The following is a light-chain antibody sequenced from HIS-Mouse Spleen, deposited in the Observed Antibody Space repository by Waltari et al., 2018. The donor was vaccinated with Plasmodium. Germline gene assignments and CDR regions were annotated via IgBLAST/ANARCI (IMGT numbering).Light chain of an antibody. Sequence: SYELTQPPSVSVSPGQTASITCSGDKLGYNYACWYQQKPGQSPVLVIYQDSKRHSGIPERFSGSNSGNTATLTISGTQAMDEADYYCQAWDSSTVGFGGGTKLTVL. CDR1: KLGYNY. J-gene: IGLJ2*01. V-gene: IGLV3-1*01. CDR2: QDS. CDR3: QAWDSSTVG.